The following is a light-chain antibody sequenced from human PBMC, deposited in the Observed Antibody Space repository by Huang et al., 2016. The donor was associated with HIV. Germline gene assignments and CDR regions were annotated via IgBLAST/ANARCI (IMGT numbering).Light chain of an antibody. CDR2: GAS. CDR1: QSIGIN. Sequence: VMTQSPATLSVSPGDRATLSCRASQSIGINLAWYQKKPGQSPRPLVYGASLRAAGIPARFSGRGSGTAFTITIRSLQSDDVALYYCHQYDQWTPMTFGQGTKVDFK. J-gene: IGKJ1*01. V-gene: IGKV3-15*01. CDR3: HQYDQWTPMT.